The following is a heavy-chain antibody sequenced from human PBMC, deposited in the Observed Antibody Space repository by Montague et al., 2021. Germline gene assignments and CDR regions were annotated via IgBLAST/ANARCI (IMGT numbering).Heavy chain of an antibody. Sequence: SETLSLTCGIFGASLNDYSWNWIRQVPGGGLQWLGEIDYDGKANYRPSFMGRVFMSLDMSKKRFNLRLTSVTAADTAIYYCSRGPMRAWFDPWGPGTSAIVSS. CDR3: SRGPMRAWFDP. CDR2: IDYDGKA. CDR1: GASLNDYS. V-gene: IGHV4-34*01. J-gene: IGHJ5*02.